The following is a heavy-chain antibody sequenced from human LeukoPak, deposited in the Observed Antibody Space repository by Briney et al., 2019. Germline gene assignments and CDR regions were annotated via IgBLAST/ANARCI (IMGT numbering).Heavy chain of an antibody. V-gene: IGHV4-34*01. J-gene: IGHJ4*02. CDR1: GGSFSGYY. CDR3: ARDSSSWTGDFDY. D-gene: IGHD6-13*01. CDR2: INHSGST. Sequence: PSETLSLTCAVYGGSFSGYYWSWIRQPPGKGLEWIGEINHSGSTNYNPSLKSRVTISVDTSKNQFSLKLSSVTAADTAVYYCARDSSSWTGDFDYWGQGTLVTVSS.